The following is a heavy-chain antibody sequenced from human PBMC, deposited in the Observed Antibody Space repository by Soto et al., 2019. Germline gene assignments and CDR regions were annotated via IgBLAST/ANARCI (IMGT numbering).Heavy chain of an antibody. CDR2: IHHTGST. D-gene: IGHD2-2*02. Sequence: QVQLQESGPGLVNPSGTLSLTCAVSGGSISSSNWWSWVRQPPGKGLEWIGEIHHTGSTNYNPSLTSRVTISVDKSKNEFSLKLSSVTAADTAVYYCARCLLGTSSYNPWGQGTLVTVSS. J-gene: IGHJ5*02. CDR1: GGSISSSNW. CDR3: ARCLLGTSSYNP. V-gene: IGHV4-4*02.